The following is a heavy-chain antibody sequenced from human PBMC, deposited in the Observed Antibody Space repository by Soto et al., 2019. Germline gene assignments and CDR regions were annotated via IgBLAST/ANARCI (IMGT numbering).Heavy chain of an antibody. CDR1: GFTFSSYG. CDR2: ISYDGSNK. Sequence: GGSLRLSCAASGFTFSSYGMHWVRQAPGKGLEWVAVISYDGSNKYYADSVKGRFTISRDNSKNTLYLQMNSLRAEDTAVYYCAKSRAVYSSSWYSGLYDYWGQGTLVTVSS. CDR3: AKSRAVYSSSWYSGLYDY. D-gene: IGHD6-13*01. J-gene: IGHJ4*02. V-gene: IGHV3-30*18.